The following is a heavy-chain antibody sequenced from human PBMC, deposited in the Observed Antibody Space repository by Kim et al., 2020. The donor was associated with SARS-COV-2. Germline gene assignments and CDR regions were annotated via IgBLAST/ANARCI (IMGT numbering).Heavy chain of an antibody. CDR1: GFTFSSYG. CDR2: IWYDGSNK. CDR3: ARDYYDSSGPNGGYFQH. V-gene: IGHV3-33*01. J-gene: IGHJ1*01. Sequence: GGSLRLSCAASGFTFSSYGMHWVRQAPGKGLEWVAVIWYDGSNKYYADSVKGRFTISRDNSKNTLYLQMNSLRAEDTAVYYCARDYYDSSGPNGGYFQHWGQGTLVTVSS. D-gene: IGHD3-22*01.